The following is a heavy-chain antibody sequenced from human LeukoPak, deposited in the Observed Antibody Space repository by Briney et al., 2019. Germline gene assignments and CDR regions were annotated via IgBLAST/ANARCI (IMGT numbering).Heavy chain of an antibody. J-gene: IGHJ5*02. V-gene: IGHV3-13*01. CDR2: IGTAGDS. CDR1: GFSFSSYD. CDR3: ARSVAGSSWFDP. Sequence: GGSLRLSCAASGFSFSSYDIHWVRQITGKGLEWVSVIGTAGDSLYAGSARGRFTISRENAKNSLYLQMNSLRAGDTAVYYCARSVAGSSWFDPWGQGTLVTVSS. D-gene: IGHD6-19*01.